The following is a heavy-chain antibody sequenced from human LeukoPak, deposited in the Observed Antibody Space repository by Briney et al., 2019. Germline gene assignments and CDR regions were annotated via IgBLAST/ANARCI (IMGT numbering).Heavy chain of an antibody. Sequence: GGSLRLSCAASGFTFSSSWMTWVRQAPGKGLEWVSAIGGSGGYTYYADSVKGRFTISRDNSRNTLFLQMNSLRAEDTAIYFCAKRLAGSWYFDLWGRGTLVTVSS. CDR1: GFTFSSSW. V-gene: IGHV3-23*01. D-gene: IGHD6-19*01. CDR2: IGGSGGYT. CDR3: AKRLAGSWYFDL. J-gene: IGHJ2*01.